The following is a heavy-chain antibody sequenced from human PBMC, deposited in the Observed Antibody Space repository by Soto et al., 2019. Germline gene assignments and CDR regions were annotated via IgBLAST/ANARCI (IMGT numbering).Heavy chain of an antibody. D-gene: IGHD5-12*01. J-gene: IGHJ5*02. V-gene: IGHV3-7*04. CDR1: GFTFSSYW. CDR3: ARVKWPRPP. Sequence: EVQLVESGGGLVQPGGSLRLSCAASGFTFSSYWMSWVRQAPGKGLEWVANIKQDGSEKYYVDSVKGRFTISRDNAKNSLYLQMNSPEAQETGVYFCARVKWPRPPWGQGTLVTVSS. CDR2: IKQDGSEK.